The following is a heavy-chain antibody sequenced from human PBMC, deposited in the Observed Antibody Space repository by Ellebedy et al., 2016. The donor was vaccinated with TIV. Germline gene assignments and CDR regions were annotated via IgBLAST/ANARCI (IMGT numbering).Heavy chain of an antibody. D-gene: IGHD6-19*01. Sequence: SETLSLXXAVSGGSISSGGYSWSWIRQPPGKGLEWIGYIYHSGSTYYNPSLKSRVTISVDRSKNQFSLKPSSVTAADTAVYYCARVLGYSSGWYHYYYYMDVWGKGTTVTVSS. CDR1: GGSISSGGYS. CDR3: ARVLGYSSGWYHYYYYMDV. CDR2: IYHSGST. J-gene: IGHJ6*03. V-gene: IGHV4-30-2*01.